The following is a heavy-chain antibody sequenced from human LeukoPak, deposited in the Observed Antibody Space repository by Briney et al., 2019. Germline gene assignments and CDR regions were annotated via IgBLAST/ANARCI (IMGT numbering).Heavy chain of an antibody. D-gene: IGHD4-23*01. Sequence: GGSLRLSCAASGFTFSSFGMHWVRQAPGKGLEWVAFIRYDGSKKYYADSVKGRFTISRDNSRNTLYLQMNSLRPQDTAVYYCARGARKGDDYGGFFDYWGQGTLVTVSS. CDR2: IRYDGSKK. V-gene: IGHV3-30*02. CDR3: ARGARKGDDYGGFFDY. CDR1: GFTFSSFG. J-gene: IGHJ4*02.